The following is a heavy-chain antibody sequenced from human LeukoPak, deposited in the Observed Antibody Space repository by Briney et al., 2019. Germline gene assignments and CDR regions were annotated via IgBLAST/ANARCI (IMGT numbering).Heavy chain of an antibody. CDR3: VRGVSISSSWYNDI. CDR2: ISYDGSNK. J-gene: IGHJ3*02. V-gene: IGHV3-30-3*01. Sequence: PGGSLRLSCAASGFTFSSYAMHWVRQAPGKGLEWVAVISYDGSNKYYADSVKGRFTISRDNSKNTLYLQMNSLRAEDTAVYYCVRGVSISSSWYNDIWGQGTMVTVSS. CDR1: GFTFSSYA. D-gene: IGHD6-13*01.